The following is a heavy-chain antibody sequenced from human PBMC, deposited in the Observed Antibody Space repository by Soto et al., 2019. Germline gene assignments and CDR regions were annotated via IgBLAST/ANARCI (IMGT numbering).Heavy chain of an antibody. V-gene: IGHV4-4*02. CDR1: GDSISSTNW. J-gene: IGHJ4*02. CDR2: IYHSGST. CDR3: ARGGTGSIDY. Sequence: QVHLQESGPGLVKPSGTLSLTCAVSGDSISSTNWWSWVRQPPGKGLDWIGEIYHSGSTNYNPSRRRRVTLSVDKSKNQFSLELSSVTAADTAVYYWARGGTGSIDYWGQGTLVTVSS. D-gene: IGHD1-26*01.